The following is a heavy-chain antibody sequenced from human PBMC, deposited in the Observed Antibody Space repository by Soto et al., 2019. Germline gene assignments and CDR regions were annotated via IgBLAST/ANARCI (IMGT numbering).Heavy chain of an antibody. CDR3: ARGGSYYKYYFDY. CDR1: GGTFSSYA. Sequence: SVKVSCKASGGTFSSYAISWVRQAPGQGLEWMGGIIPIFGTANYAQKFQGRVTITADESTSTAYMELSSLRSEDTAVYYCARGGSYYKYYFDYWGQGTLVTVSS. J-gene: IGHJ4*02. V-gene: IGHV1-69*13. CDR2: IIPIFGTA. D-gene: IGHD1-26*01.